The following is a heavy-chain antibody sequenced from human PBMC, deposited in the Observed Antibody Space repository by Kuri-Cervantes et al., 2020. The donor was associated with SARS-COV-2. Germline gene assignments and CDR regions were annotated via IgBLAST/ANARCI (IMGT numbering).Heavy chain of an antibody. CDR2: ISSSGSTI. CDR3: AREPTSVGRGCSSTSCYYEVNY. D-gene: IGHD2-2*01. V-gene: IGHV3-11*04. Sequence: GGSLRLSCAASGFTFSDYYMSWIRQAPGKGLEWVSYISSSGSTIYYADSVKGRFTISRDNTKNSLYLQMNSLRAEDTAVYYCAREPTSVGRGCSSTSCYYEVNYWGQGTLVTVSS. J-gene: IGHJ4*02. CDR1: GFTFSDYY.